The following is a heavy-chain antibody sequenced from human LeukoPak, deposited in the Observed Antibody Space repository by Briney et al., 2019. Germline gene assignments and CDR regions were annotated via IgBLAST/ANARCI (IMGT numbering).Heavy chain of an antibody. D-gene: IGHD6-13*01. CDR2: IYSSGST. CDR1: GGSISSDY. V-gene: IGHV4-4*07. J-gene: IGHJ3*02. CDR3: ARGIAAASERALDI. Sequence: SETLSLTCNVSGGSISSDYWSWIRQPAGKGLEWIGRIYSSGSTNYNPSLKSRVTMSVDTSKNQFSLKLSSVTAADTAVYYCARGIAAASERALDIWGQGTTVTVSS.